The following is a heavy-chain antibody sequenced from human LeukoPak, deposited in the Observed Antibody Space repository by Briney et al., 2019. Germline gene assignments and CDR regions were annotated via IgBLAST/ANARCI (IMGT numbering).Heavy chain of an antibody. Sequence: GGSLRLSCVGSGFIFSAYWMAWVRQAPGKGPEWVANIKQDGSEKYYVDSVKGRFTISRDNAKNSLYLQMNSLRAEDTAVYYCARARGIAARPSGWFDPWGQGTLVTVSS. V-gene: IGHV3-7*01. CDR3: ARARGIAARPSGWFDP. D-gene: IGHD6-6*01. CDR2: IKQDGSEK. CDR1: GFIFSAYW. J-gene: IGHJ5*02.